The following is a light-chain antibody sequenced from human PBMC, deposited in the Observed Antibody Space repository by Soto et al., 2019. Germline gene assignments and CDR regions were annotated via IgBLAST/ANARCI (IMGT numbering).Light chain of an antibody. Sequence: IVMTQSPATLSMCPGERATLXCRASQSFSSNFAWYQQTPGQAPRLLIYGASTRAHGSPARFSGSGSGTEFTRTISSLQSEDFAVYYGQQYNNWPLTFGGGTKVDIK. V-gene: IGKV3-15*01. CDR3: QQYNNWPLT. CDR1: QSFSSN. CDR2: GAS. J-gene: IGKJ4*01.